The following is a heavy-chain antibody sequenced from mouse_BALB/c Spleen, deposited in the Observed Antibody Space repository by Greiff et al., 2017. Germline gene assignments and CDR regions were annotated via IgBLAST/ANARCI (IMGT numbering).Heavy chain of an antibody. D-gene: IGHD2-4*01. CDR3: ARGGITTGAWFAY. V-gene: IGHV1-20*02. CDR1: GYSFTGYF. Sequence: VQLQQSGPELVKPGASVKISCKASGYSFTGYFMNWVMQSHGKSLEWIGRINPYNGDTFYNQKFKGKATLTVDKSSSTAHMELRSLASEDSAVYYCARGGITTGAWFAYWGQGTLVTVSA. J-gene: IGHJ3*01. CDR2: INPYNGDT.